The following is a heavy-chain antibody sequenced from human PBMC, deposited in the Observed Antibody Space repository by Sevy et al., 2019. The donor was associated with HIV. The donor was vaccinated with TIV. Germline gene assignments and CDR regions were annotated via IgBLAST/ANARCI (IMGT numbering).Heavy chain of an antibody. D-gene: IGHD2-2*01. CDR1: GFTFSSYG. CDR3: AKDLPPAAMWEYYYYHVMDV. Sequence: GGSLRLCCAASGFTFSSYGMHWVRQAPGKGLEWMAFIRYDGSNKYYADSVRGRFTISRYNSKNTLYLQMNSLRAEDTAVYYCAKDLPPAAMWEYYYYHVMDVWGQGTTVTVSS. V-gene: IGHV3-30*02. J-gene: IGHJ6*02. CDR2: IRYDGSNK.